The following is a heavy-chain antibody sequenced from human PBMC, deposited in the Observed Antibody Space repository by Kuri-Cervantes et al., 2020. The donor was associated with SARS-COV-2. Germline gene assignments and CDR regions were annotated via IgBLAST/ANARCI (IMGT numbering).Heavy chain of an antibody. Sequence: ASVKVSCKASGYTFTSYAMHWVRQAPGQRLEWMGWSNAGNGNTKYAQKLQGRVTMTTDTSTSTAYMELRSLRSDDTAVYYCARDGYDFWSGYYTFDYYYYYMDVWGKGTTVTVSS. CDR1: GYTFTSYA. D-gene: IGHD3-3*01. J-gene: IGHJ6*03. CDR2: SNAGNGNT. CDR3: ARDGYDFWSGYYTFDYYYYYMDV. V-gene: IGHV1-3*01.